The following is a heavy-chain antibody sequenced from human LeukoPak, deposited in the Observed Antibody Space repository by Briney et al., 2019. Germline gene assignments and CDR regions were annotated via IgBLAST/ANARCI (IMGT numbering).Heavy chain of an antibody. V-gene: IGHV1-69*04. D-gene: IGHD2-15*01. CDR3: ARNDCSGGSCFQAFDI. J-gene: IGHJ3*02. CDR2: IIPILGIA. Sequence: GASVKVSCKASGGTFSSYAISWVRQAPGQGLEWMGRIIPILGIANYAQKFQGRVTITADKSTSTAYMELSSLRSEDTAVYYCARNDCSGGSCFQAFDIWGQGTMVTVSS. CDR1: GGTFSSYA.